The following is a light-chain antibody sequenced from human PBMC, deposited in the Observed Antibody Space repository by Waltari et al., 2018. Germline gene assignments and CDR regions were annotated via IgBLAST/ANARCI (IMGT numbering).Light chain of an antibody. J-gene: IGKJ3*01. CDR2: KAS. Sequence: DIQMTQSPSTLSASVGDRVTLTCRASQSISTWLAWYQQKPGKAPKLLIYKASSLESGVPSRFSGSGSGTEFTLTISSLQPDDFATYYCQHYDSFLFTFGPGTKVDIK. V-gene: IGKV1-5*03. CDR3: QHYDSFLFT. CDR1: QSISTW.